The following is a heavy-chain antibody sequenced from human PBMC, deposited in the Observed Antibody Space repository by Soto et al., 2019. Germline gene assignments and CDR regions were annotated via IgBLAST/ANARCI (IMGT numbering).Heavy chain of an antibody. J-gene: IGHJ6*02. D-gene: IGHD3-22*01. CDR3: ARCSGRANDSSGYYAYYYYYGMDV. Sequence: SGPTLVNPTQTLTLTCTFSGFSLSTSGMCVSWIRQPPGKALEWLALFDWDDDKYYSTSLKTRLTISKDTSKNQVVLTMTNMDPVDTATYYCARCSGRANDSSGYYAYYYYYGMDVWGQGTTVTVSS. CDR2: FDWDDDK. CDR1: GFSLSTSGMC. V-gene: IGHV2-70*01.